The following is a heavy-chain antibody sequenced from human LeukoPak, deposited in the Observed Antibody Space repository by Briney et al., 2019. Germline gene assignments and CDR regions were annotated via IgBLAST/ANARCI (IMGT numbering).Heavy chain of an antibody. CDR3: AHDAGPTGNPFFDY. CDR1: GFTFSTHG. D-gene: IGHD4-11*01. J-gene: IGHJ4*02. CDR2: ISGDRTNT. Sequence: GGSLRLSCAASGFTFSTHGMSWVRQSPGKGLEWVSTISGDRTNTHYADSVKGRFNISRDNSRNTLYLQMNSLTVEDTALYYCAHDAGPTGNPFFDYWGQGTLVTVSS. V-gene: IGHV3-23*01.